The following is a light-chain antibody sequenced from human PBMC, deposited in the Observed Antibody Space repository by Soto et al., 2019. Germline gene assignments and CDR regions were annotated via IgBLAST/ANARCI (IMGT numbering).Light chain of an antibody. CDR1: QSISSW. V-gene: IGKV1-5*03. CDR2: KAS. Sequence: DIQMTQSPSTLSASVGDRVTITCRASQSISSWLAWYQQKPGKAPMLLIYKASSLESGVPSRFSGSGSGTEFTLTSSRLQPYDVASYYHQQYSSYSPYTFGQGTKLEIK. J-gene: IGKJ2*01. CDR3: QQYSSYSPYT.